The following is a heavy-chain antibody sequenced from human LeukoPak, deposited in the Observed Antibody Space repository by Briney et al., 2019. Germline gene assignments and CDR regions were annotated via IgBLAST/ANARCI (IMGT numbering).Heavy chain of an antibody. CDR1: GYTFTGYY. Sequence: ASVRVSCKASGYTFTGYYMHWVRQAPGQGLEWMGWINPNSGGTNYAQKFQGRVTMTRDTSISTACMELSRLRSDDTAVYYCARAGGLWFGETLNWFDPWGQGTLVTVSS. CDR2: INPNSGGT. D-gene: IGHD3-10*01. V-gene: IGHV1-2*02. CDR3: ARAGGLWFGETLNWFDP. J-gene: IGHJ5*02.